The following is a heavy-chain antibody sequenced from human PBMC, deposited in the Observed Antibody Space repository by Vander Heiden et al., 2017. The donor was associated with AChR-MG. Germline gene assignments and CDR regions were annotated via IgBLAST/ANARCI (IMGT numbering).Heavy chain of an antibody. Sequence: QVQLVESGGGVVQPGRSLRLSCAASGFTFSSYAMHGVRQAPGKGLEWVAVISYDGSNKYYADSVKGRFTISRDNSKNTLYLQMNSLRAEDTAVYYCARGTRGDYGDYVGGGHYFDYWGQGTLVTVSS. CDR3: ARGTRGDYGDYVGGGHYFDY. J-gene: IGHJ4*02. CDR2: ISYDGSNK. CDR1: GFTFSSYA. V-gene: IGHV3-30-3*01. D-gene: IGHD4-17*01.